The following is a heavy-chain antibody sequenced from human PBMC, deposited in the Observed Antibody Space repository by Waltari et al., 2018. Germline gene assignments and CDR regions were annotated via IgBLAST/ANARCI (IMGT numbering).Heavy chain of an antibody. CDR1: GYSFTTYG. J-gene: IGHJ5*02. CDR3: ARAKSIITYACHFDP. V-gene: IGHV1-18*04. CDR2: ISPYNGDT. D-gene: IGHD2-2*01. Sequence: QVPLVQSGAEVKKPGASVKVSCRASGYSFTTYGINWVRQAPGQGLEWMGWISPYNGDTPYSQKFQGRLTMTRNTSTSTAYLELTSLRSDDTAIYYCARAKSIITYACHFDPWGQGSLVTVSS.